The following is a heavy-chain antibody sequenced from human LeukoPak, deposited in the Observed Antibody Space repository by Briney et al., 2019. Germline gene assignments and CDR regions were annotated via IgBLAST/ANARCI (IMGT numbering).Heavy chain of an antibody. D-gene: IGHD5-24*01. CDR2: IDHRGDT. CDR1: GGSFSRYY. J-gene: IGHJ4*03. CDR3: ARGATISETGYFDF. Sequence: TPSETLSLTCAVYGGSFSRYYWSWIRQSPGKGLEWIAEIDHRGDTNYNPPVKSRVTISVDTSKNQFSLKVRSLSAADTAVYYCARGATISETGYFDFWGQGTLVTVSS. V-gene: IGHV4-34*01.